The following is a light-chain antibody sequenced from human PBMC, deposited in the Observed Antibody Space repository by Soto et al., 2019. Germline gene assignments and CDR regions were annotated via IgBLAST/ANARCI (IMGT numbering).Light chain of an antibody. Sequence: QSALTQPASVSGSPGQSITISCTGTSSDVGAYNYVSWYQQQSGKAPKLMIHEVSNRPSGVSNRFSGSKSGNTASLTISRLQAEDEADYYCSSYTSSRAYDFGTGTKVPVL. CDR2: EVS. J-gene: IGLJ1*01. V-gene: IGLV2-14*01. CDR3: SSYTSSRAYD. CDR1: SSDVGAYNY.